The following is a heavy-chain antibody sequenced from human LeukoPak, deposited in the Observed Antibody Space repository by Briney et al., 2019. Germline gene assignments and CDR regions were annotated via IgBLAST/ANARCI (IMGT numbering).Heavy chain of an antibody. Sequence: GGPLRLSCAASGFTFSDYYMTWLRQAPGKGLEWLSYISNSGSTVFYADSVKGRFTVSRDNAKRSLYLQIESLGDDDTAVYHCALGTINKDYYFGMDVWGQGTTVTVSS. D-gene: IGHD2-8*01. J-gene: IGHJ6*02. CDR2: ISNSGSTV. CDR3: ALGTINKDYYFGMDV. V-gene: IGHV3-11*01. CDR1: GFTFSDYY.